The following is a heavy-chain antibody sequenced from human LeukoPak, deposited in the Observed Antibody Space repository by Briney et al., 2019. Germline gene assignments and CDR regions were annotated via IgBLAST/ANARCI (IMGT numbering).Heavy chain of an antibody. CDR1: GFTFSNYA. CDR2: ISGSGGST. CDR3: AQQGLSIFVGWFDP. D-gene: IGHD2-21*01. V-gene: IGHV3-23*01. J-gene: IGHJ5*02. Sequence: PGGSLRLSCAASGFTFSNYAMSWVRQAPGKGLEWVSGISGSGGSTYYADSVKGRFTNSRDNSRDTLYLQMNSLRAEDTAVYYCAQQGLSIFVGWFDPWGQGTLVTVSS.